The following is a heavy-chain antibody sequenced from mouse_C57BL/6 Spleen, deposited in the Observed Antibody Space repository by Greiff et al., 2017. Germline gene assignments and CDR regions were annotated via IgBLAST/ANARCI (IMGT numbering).Heavy chain of an antibody. CDR2: IHPNSGST. CDR1: GYTFTSYW. V-gene: IGHV1-64*01. Sequence: QVHVKQPGAELVKPGASVKLSCKASGYTFTSYWMHWVKQRPGQGLEWIGMIHPNSGSTNYNEKFKSKATLTVDKSSSTAYMQLSSLTSEDSAVYYCAKGEYGNYDFDYWGQGTTLTVSS. CDR3: AKGEYGNYDFDY. D-gene: IGHD2-1*01. J-gene: IGHJ2*01.